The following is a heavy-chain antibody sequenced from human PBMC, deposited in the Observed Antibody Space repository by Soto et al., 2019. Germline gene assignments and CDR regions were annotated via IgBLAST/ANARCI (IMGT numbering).Heavy chain of an antibody. J-gene: IGHJ4*02. V-gene: IGHV1-8*01. CDR3: ARGVAVAGIEYYFDY. CDR1: GYTFTSYD. D-gene: IGHD6-19*01. CDR2: MNPNSGNT. Sequence: QVQLVQSGAEVKKPGASVKVSCKASGYTFTSYDINWVRQATGQGLEWMGWMNPNSGNTGYAQKFQGRVTMXXXTXXXXXXXXXXXXXSEDTAVYYCARGVAVAGIEYYFDYWGQGTLVTVSS.